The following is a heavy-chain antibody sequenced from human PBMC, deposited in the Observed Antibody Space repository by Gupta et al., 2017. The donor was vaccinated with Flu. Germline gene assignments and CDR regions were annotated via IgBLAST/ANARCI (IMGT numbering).Heavy chain of an antibody. CDR2: INPNSGDT. V-gene: IGHV1-2*06. Sequence: WVRQAPGQGLEWMGRINPNSGDTNFAQKFQGRVTMTRDTSISTAYMELSRLRSDDTAVYYCARGSSTSDFDYWGQGSLVTVSS. D-gene: IGHD2-2*01. CDR3: ARGSSTSDFDY. J-gene: IGHJ4*02.